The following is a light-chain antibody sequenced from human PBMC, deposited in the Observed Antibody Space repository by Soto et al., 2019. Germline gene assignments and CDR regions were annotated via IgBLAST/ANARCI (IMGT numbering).Light chain of an antibody. J-gene: IGLJ2*01. CDR3: SSYTRSSTVL. V-gene: IGLV2-14*03. CDR2: DVS. Sequence: QSALTQPASVSGSPGQSITISCIGTSDDVGSYNFVSWYQKHPNTAPRLIIYDVSNRPSGVSNRFSGSKSDNTASLTISGLQAEDEAGYYCSSYTRSSTVLFGGGTKVTVL. CDR1: SDDVGSYNF.